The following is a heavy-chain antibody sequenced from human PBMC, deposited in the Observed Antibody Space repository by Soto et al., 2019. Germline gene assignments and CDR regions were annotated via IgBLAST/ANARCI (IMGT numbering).Heavy chain of an antibody. V-gene: IGHV3-30-3*01. D-gene: IGHD3-3*01. Sequence: VQLVESGGGVVQPGRSLRLSCAASGFTFSSYAMHWVRQAPGKGLEWVAVISYDGSNKYYADSVKGRFTISRDNSKNTLYLQMNSLRAEDTAVYYCARDGVVGFTPYYGMDVWGQGTTVTVSS. CDR3: ARDGVVGFTPYYGMDV. CDR2: ISYDGSNK. CDR1: GFTFSSYA. J-gene: IGHJ6*02.